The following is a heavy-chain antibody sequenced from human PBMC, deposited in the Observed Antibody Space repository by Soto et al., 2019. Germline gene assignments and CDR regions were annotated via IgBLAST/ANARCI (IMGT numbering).Heavy chain of an antibody. CDR2: IYYSGNT. J-gene: IGHJ5*02. CDR1: GGSINSFDSY. D-gene: IGHD5-18*01. Sequence: LSLTCTVSGGSINSFDSYWAWIRQHPGKGLEWIGYIYYSGNTYYNPSLKSRVIISVDTSKNQFSLKLSSVTAADTALYYCARNVDTALIGNWFDPWGQGTLVTVSS. CDR3: ARNVDTALIGNWFDP. V-gene: IGHV4-31*03.